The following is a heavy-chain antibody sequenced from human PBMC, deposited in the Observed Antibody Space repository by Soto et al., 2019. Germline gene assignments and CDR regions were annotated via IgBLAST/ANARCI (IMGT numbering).Heavy chain of an antibody. D-gene: IGHD3-22*01. Sequence: QVQLVQSGAEVKKPGSSVKVSCKSSGGTFSNYGFSWVRQAPGQGLEFMGVIVPIFGAEHTQKFQGRVKITADESTNTVFREMRGLRSEYTAVYYGARGGSHYEGSGYYQGHVWGQGTTVTVSS. CDR3: ARGGSHYEGSGYYQGHV. J-gene: IGHJ6*02. V-gene: IGHV1-69*12. CDR2: IVPIFGA. CDR1: GGTFSNYG.